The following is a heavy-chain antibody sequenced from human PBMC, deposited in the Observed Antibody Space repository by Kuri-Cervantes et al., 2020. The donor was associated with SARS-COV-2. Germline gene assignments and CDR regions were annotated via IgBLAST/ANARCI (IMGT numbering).Heavy chain of an antibody. J-gene: IGHJ4*02. V-gene: IGHV4-4*07. CDR2: IYTSGST. CDR1: GGPISSYY. CDR3: AGDYGDGRGFFDD. Sequence: SETLSLTCTVSGGPISSYYWSWIRQPAGKGLEWIGRIYTSGSTNYNPSLKSRVTISVDTSKNKFSLKLSSVTAADTAVYYCAGDYGDGRGFFDDWGLGTLVTVSS. D-gene: IGHD4-17*01.